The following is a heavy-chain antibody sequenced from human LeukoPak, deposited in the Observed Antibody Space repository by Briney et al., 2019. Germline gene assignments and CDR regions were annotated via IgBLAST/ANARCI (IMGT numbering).Heavy chain of an antibody. CDR3: SRHYDFWSGYYF. CDR2: IRSEANSYAT. CDR1: GFTFSGSA. Sequence: GGSLRLSCTASGFTFSGSAIHWVRQASGKGLEWVGRIRSEANSYATAYAASVKGRFTISGDDSKNTAYLQMNSLKTEDTAVYYCSRHYDFWSGYYFWGQGTLVTVSS. J-gene: IGHJ4*02. V-gene: IGHV3-73*01. D-gene: IGHD3-3*01.